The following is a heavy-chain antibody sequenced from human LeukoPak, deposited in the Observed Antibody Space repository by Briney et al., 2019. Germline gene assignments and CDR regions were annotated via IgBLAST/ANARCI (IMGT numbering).Heavy chain of an antibody. CDR1: GGSISSYS. D-gene: IGHD5-12*01. J-gene: IGHJ3*02. CDR2: MSYSGST. V-gene: IGHV4-59*08. Sequence: MASETLSLTCTVSGGSISSYSWSWIRQPPGKGLERIGYMSYSGSTNYNPSLKSRISISVDTSKNQLSLSLSSVTAADTAVFYCARHGGDTIVATILHAFDIWGQGTMVTVSS. CDR3: ARHGGDTIVATILHAFDI.